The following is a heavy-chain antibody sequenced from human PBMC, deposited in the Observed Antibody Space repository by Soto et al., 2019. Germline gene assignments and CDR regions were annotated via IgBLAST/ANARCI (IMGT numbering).Heavy chain of an antibody. CDR3: ARTGAAARTYYYGMDV. CDR1: GYTFTSYA. D-gene: IGHD2-2*01. J-gene: IGHJ6*02. Sequence: QVQLVQSVAEMKKPGASVKVSCKASGYTFTSYAMHWVRQAPGQRLEWMGWINACNGNAKYSQKFQGRVTITRDTSASTAYMELSSLRSEDTAVYYCARTGAAARTYYYGMDVWGQGTTVTVSS. CDR2: INACNGNA. V-gene: IGHV1-3*01.